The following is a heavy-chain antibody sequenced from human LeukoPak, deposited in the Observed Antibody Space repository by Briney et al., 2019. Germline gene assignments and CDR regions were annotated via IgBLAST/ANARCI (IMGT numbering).Heavy chain of an antibody. V-gene: IGHV3-23*01. J-gene: IGHJ4*02. Sequence: GGSLRLSCAASGFTFNSYAMYWVRQAPGKGLEWVSGIFGSGGSAHYADSVKGRFTIFRDNSKSTVYLQMNSLRAEDTAVYYCAKTTTGYSSGRYPGWPVDYWGQGTLVTVSS. CDR3: AKTTTGYSSGRYPGWPVDY. CDR1: GFTFNSYA. D-gene: IGHD6-19*01. CDR2: IFGSGGSA.